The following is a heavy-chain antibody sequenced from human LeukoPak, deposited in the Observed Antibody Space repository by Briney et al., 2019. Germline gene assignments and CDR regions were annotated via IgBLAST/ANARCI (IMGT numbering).Heavy chain of an antibody. J-gene: IGHJ4*02. CDR2: ISSSVSTI. CDR3: ARHYDSSGYYRGFDY. Sequence: GGSLRLSCAASGFTFSDYYMSWIRQAPGKGLEWVSYISSSVSTIYYADSVKGRFTISRDNAKNSLYLQMNSLRAEDTAVYYCARHYDSSGYYRGFDYWGQGTLVTVSS. D-gene: IGHD3-22*01. CDR1: GFTFSDYY. V-gene: IGHV3-11*04.